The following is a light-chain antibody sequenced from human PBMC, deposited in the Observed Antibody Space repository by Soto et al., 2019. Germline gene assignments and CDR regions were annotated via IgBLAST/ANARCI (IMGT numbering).Light chain of an antibody. V-gene: IGKV1-5*01. Sequence: DIQMTQSPSTLSASVGDRFTITCGASTSIGSWLAWYQQKPEKAPKLLIFAASTLKSGVPSRFSGGGSGTEFTLTISSLQPDDFATYYCQQYSSYWTFGQGTMVDIK. CDR1: TSIGSW. J-gene: IGKJ1*01. CDR2: AAS. CDR3: QQYSSYWT.